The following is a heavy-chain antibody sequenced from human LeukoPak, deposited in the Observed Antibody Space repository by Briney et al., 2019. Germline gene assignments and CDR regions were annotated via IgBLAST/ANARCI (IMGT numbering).Heavy chain of an antibody. CDR2: VYYNGNT. Sequence: AETLSLICTVSGDSITRRGYFWGWIRPRPREGLVWIGGVYYNGNTYYNPSVKSRVTISVATSDNQVSLTIASVTAADTAIYYCARHEPSSFYYESRGNWFDPWGQGALVTVSS. CDR3: ARHEPSSFYYESRGNWFDP. V-gene: IGHV4-39*01. J-gene: IGHJ5*02. CDR1: GDSITRRGYF. D-gene: IGHD3-22*01.